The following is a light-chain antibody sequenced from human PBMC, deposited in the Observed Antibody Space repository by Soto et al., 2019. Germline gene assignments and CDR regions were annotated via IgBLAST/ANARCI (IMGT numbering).Light chain of an antibody. J-gene: IGKJ5*01. Sequence: EIVLTQSPATLSLSPGERATLSCRASQSVSSYLAWYQQKPGQAPRLLIYDASNRATGIPARFSGSGSGTDFTLTSSSLEPEDFAVYYCQQRSNWRGTFGQGTRLESK. CDR2: DAS. CDR1: QSVSSY. CDR3: QQRSNWRGT. V-gene: IGKV3-11*01.